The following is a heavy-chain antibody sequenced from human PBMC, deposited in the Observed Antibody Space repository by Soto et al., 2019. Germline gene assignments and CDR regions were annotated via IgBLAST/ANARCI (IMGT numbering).Heavy chain of an antibody. D-gene: IGHD5-12*01. CDR3: ARDMSGYDPEVGEYYYGMDV. V-gene: IGHV1-2*04. Sequence: GASVKVSCKASGYTFTGYYMHWVRQAPGQGLEWMGWINPNSGGTNYAQKFQGWVTVTRDTSISTAYMELSRLRSDDTAVYYCARDMSGYDPEVGEYYYGMDVWGQGTTVTVSS. J-gene: IGHJ6*02. CDR2: INPNSGGT. CDR1: GYTFTGYY.